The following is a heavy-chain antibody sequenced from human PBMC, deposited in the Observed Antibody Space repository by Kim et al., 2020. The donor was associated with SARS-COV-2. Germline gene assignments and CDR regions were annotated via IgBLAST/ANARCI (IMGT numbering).Heavy chain of an antibody. CDR3: MRGGGDI. Sequence: DGSAKYYVDSVRGRFTISRDNAKNSLYLQMNSLRAEDTAVYYCMRGGGDIWGQGTMVTVSS. V-gene: IGHV3-7*01. CDR2: DGSAK. D-gene: IGHD3-16*01. J-gene: IGHJ3*02.